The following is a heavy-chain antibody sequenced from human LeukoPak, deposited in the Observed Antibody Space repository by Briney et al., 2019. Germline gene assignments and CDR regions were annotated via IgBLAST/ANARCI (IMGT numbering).Heavy chain of an antibody. V-gene: IGHV1-69*13. Sequence: GASVKVSCKASGGTFSSYAISWVRQAPRQGLEWVGGIIPIFDTAKYAQKLQGRVTITADESTSTAYMELSSLRSEDTAVYYCAREGTTDNWFDPWGQGTLVTVSS. CDR1: GGTFSSYA. CDR2: IIPIFDTA. J-gene: IGHJ5*02. CDR3: AREGTTDNWFDP. D-gene: IGHD1-1*01.